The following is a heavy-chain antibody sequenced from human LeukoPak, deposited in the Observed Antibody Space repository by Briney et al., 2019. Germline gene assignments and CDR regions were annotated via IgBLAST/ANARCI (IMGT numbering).Heavy chain of an antibody. D-gene: IGHD2-15*01. J-gene: IGHJ5*02. Sequence: SQTLSLTCTVSGGSISSGGYYWSWLRQHPGKGLEWIGYIYYSGSTYYNPSLKSRVTISVDTSKNQFSLKLSSVTAADTAVYYCARVGFYSPDWFDPWGQGTLVTVSS. V-gene: IGHV4-31*03. CDR1: GGSISSGGYY. CDR2: IYYSGST. CDR3: ARVGFYSPDWFDP.